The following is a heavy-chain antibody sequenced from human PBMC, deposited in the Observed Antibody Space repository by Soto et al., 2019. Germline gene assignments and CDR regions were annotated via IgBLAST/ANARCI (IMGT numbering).Heavy chain of an antibody. CDR3: ANIAAAGLNWFGP. J-gene: IGHJ5*02. CDR1: GYTFTSYG. CDR2: ISAYNGNT. V-gene: IGHV1-18*01. Sequence: QVQLVQSGAEVKKPGASVKVSCKASGYTFTSYGISWVRQAPGQGLEWMGWISAYNGNTNYAQKLHGRVTMTTDTSTSTAEMELRGMSSDDTAVYYCANIAAAGLNWFGPWGQGTLVHVSS. D-gene: IGHD6-13*01.